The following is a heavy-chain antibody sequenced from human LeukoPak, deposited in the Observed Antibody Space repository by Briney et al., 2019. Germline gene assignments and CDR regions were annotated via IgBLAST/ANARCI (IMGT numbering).Heavy chain of an antibody. J-gene: IGHJ4*02. V-gene: IGHV1-18*01. CDR3: AREVPYDASVYYQPFDY. Sequence: GASVKVSCKASGYTFTSYGIDWVRQAPGQGIEWMGWISAYNGNTNYAQKLQGRVTMTTDTSTSTAYMELRSLRSDDTAVYYCAREVPYDASVYYQPFDYWGQGTLVTVSS. CDR2: ISAYNGNT. D-gene: IGHD3-22*01. CDR1: GYTFTSYG.